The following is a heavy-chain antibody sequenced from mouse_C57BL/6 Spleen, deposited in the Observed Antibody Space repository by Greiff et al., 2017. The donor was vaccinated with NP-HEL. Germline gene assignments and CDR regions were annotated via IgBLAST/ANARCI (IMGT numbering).Heavy chain of an antibody. V-gene: IGHV1-80*01. CDR3: ARSGVGGSHFDY. J-gene: IGHJ2*01. Sequence: VQLQQSGAELVKPGASVKISCKASGYAFSSYWMNWVKQRPGKGLEWIGQIYPGDGDTNYNGKFKGKATLTADKSSSTAYMQLSSLTSEDSAVYFCARSGVGGSHFDYWGQGTTLTVSS. CDR1: GYAFSSYW. CDR2: IYPGDGDT. D-gene: IGHD1-1*02.